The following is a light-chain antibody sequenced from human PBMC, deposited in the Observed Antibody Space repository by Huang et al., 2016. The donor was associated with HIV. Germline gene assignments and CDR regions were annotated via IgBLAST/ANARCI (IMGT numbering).Light chain of an antibody. V-gene: IGKV3-20*01. CDR3: QQYGSSSWT. CDR1: QTISSSY. J-gene: IGKJ1*01. CDR2: GAS. Sequence: EIVLTQSPGTLSLSPGERATLSCRAGQTISSSYLAWYQHKPGQAPRLLIYGASSRATGIPDRFSGSGSGTDFTLTISRLDPEDFAVDYCQQYGSSSWTFGQGTKVEIK.